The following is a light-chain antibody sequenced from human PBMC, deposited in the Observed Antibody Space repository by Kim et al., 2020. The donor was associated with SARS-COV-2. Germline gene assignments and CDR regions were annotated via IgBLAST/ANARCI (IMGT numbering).Light chain of an antibody. CDR3: QHYGSSPWT. V-gene: IGKV3-20*01. CDR1: QSISSSF. CDR2: GAS. J-gene: IGKJ1*01. Sequence: EIVLTQSPGTLSLSPGERATLSCRASQSISSSFLAWYQQKPGQAPRLLIYGASNRATGIPDRFSGSGSGTDFTLSISRLEPEDFAVYYCQHYGSSPWTFGQGTKVEI.